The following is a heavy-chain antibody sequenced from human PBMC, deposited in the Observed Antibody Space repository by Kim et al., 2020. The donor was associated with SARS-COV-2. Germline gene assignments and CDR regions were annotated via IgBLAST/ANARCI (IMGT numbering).Heavy chain of an antibody. D-gene: IGHD6-19*01. CDR2: IYYSGST. CDR3: ARDEKLSQYSSGWYHYYYGMDV. CDR1: GGSISSYY. J-gene: IGHJ6*04. Sequence: SQTLSLTCTVSGGSISSYYWSWIRQPPGKGLEWVGYIYYSGSTNYNPSLKSRVTISVDTSKNQFSLKLSSVTAADTAVYYCARDEKLSQYSSGWYHYYYGMDVWGKGTTVTVSS. V-gene: IGHV4-59*01.